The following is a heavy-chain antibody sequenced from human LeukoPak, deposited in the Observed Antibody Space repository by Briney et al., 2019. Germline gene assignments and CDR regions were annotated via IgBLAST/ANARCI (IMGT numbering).Heavy chain of an antibody. J-gene: IGHJ6*03. CDR1: GFTFSSYW. D-gene: IGHD1-26*01. CDR3: ARDLVSGSGSYYYYYYYMDV. CDR2: IKQNGSEK. Sequence: PGGSLRLSCAASGFTFSSYWMSWVRQAPGKGLEWVANIKQNGSEKYYVDSVKGRFTISRDNAKNSLYLQMNSLRAEDTAVYYCARDLVSGSGSYYYYYYYMDVWGKGTTVTISS. V-gene: IGHV3-7*01.